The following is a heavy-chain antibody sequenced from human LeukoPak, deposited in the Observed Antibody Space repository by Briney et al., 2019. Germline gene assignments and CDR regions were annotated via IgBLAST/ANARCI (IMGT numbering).Heavy chain of an antibody. CDR1: GGSFSGYY. V-gene: IGHV4-34*01. Sequence: SETLSLTCAVYGGSFSGYYWSWIRQPPGKGLEWIGEINHSGSTNYNPSLKSRVTISVDTSKNQFSLKLSSVTAADTAVYYCARGIAVAANFDCWGQGTLVTVSS. D-gene: IGHD6-19*01. CDR2: INHSGST. J-gene: IGHJ4*02. CDR3: ARGIAVAANFDC.